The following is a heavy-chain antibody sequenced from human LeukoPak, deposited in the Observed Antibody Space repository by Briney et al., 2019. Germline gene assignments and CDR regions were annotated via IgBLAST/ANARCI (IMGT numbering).Heavy chain of an antibody. CDR2: INPNSGGT. D-gene: IGHD3-3*01. Sequence: ASVKVSCKASGYTFTGHYMHWVRQAPGQGLEWMGWINPNSGGTKYAQKFQGRVTLTRDTSISTAYMELSRLRCDDTAVYYCARSYDFWSGPPFDPWGQGALVTVSS. V-gene: IGHV1-2*02. CDR1: GYTFTGHY. J-gene: IGHJ5*02. CDR3: ARSYDFWSGPPFDP.